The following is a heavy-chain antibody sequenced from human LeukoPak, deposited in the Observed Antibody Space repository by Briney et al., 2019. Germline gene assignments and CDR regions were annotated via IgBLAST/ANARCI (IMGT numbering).Heavy chain of an antibody. V-gene: IGHV3-30-3*01. CDR1: GFTFSSYA. J-gene: IGHJ6*02. CDR2: ISYDGSNK. Sequence: GGSLRLSCAASGFTFSSYAMPWVRQAPGKGLEWVAVISYDGSNKYYADSVKGRFTISRDNSKNTLYLQMNSLRAEDTAVYYCARDVVDIVVVPAAAFDYYGMDVWGQGTTVTVSS. D-gene: IGHD2-2*03. CDR3: ARDVVDIVVVPAAAFDYYGMDV.